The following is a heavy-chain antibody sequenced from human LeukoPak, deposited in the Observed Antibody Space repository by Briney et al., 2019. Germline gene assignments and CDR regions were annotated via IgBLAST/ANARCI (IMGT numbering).Heavy chain of an antibody. CDR3: ARLRGPTITIFGVVPRWFDP. J-gene: IGHJ5*02. V-gene: IGHV1-69*13. D-gene: IGHD3-3*01. Sequence: SVKVSCKASGGTFSSYAISWVRQAPGQGLEWMGGIIPIFGTANYAQKFQGRVTITADESTSTGYMELSSLRSEDTAVYYCARLRGPTITIFGVVPRWFDPWGQGTLVTVSS. CDR1: GGTFSSYA. CDR2: IIPIFGTA.